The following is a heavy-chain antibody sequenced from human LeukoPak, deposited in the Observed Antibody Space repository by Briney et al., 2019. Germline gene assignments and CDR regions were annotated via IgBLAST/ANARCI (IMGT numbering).Heavy chain of an antibody. CDR1: GFTFSSYG. CDR2: ISSSSSYI. J-gene: IGHJ4*02. V-gene: IGHV3-21*01. CDR3: ARDHGGYCSSSSCYAGKGFDY. D-gene: IGHD2-2*01. Sequence: GGSLRLSCAASGFTFSSYGMHWVRQAPGKGLEWVSSISSSSSYIYYADSVKGRFTISRDNAKNSLYLQMNSLRAEDTAVYYCARDHGGYCSSSSCYAGKGFDYWGQGTLVTVSS.